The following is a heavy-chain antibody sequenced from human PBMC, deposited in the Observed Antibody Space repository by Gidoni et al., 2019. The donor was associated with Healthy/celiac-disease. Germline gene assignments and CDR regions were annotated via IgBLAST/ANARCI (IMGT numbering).Heavy chain of an antibody. D-gene: IGHD3-22*01. J-gene: IGHJ4*02. CDR1: GFTFSSYG. CDR2: IWYDGSNK. V-gene: IGHV3-33*01. Sequence: RLSCAASGFTFSSYGMHWVRQAPGKGLEWVAVIWYDGSNKYYADSVKGRFTISRDNSKKTLYLQMNSLRAEDTAVYYCARAAMIVACVDYWGQGTLVTVSS. CDR3: ARAAMIVACVDY.